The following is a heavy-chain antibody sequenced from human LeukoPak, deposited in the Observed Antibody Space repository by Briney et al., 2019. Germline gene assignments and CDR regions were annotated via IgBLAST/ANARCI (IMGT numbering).Heavy chain of an antibody. V-gene: IGHV4-39*01. D-gene: IGHD4-17*01. CDR3: ARHQENYGDYYYYMDV. Sequence: SETLSLTCTVSGGSITNSYYWGWIRQPPGKGLEWIGSIYYSGSTYYNPSLKSRLTISVDTSRNQFSLKLSSVTAADTAVYYCARHQENYGDYYYYMDVWGKGTTVTVSS. CDR1: GGSITNSYY. J-gene: IGHJ6*03. CDR2: IYYSGST.